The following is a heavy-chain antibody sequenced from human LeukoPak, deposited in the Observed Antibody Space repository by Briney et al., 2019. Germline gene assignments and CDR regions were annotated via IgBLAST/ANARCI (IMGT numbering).Heavy chain of an antibody. J-gene: IGHJ6*02. CDR1: GFTSSNYD. Sequence: GGSLRLSCAASGFTSSNYDMHWVRQATGKGLEWVSAFHTAGDIHYSGSVKGRFATSRENAKNSFYLQMNNLRAGDTAVYYRARGSCSSRSCYKRVNGLDVWGQGTPVTVSS. V-gene: IGHV3-13*01. D-gene: IGHD2-2*01. CDR2: FHTAGDI. CDR3: ARGSCSSRSCYKRVNGLDV.